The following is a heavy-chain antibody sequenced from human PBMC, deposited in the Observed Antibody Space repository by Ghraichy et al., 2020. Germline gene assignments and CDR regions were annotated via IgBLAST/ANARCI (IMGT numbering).Heavy chain of an antibody. D-gene: IGHD2-21*01. Sequence: TLSLTCTVSGGSISSGGHYWSWIRQHPGKGLEWIGFVFNSGTSYYNPSLKNRISISADTSKNQFYLTMTSMTAADTAVYYCARYCGYFLGFDSLGQGTLVTLSS. CDR1: GGSISSGGHY. CDR3: ARYCGYFLGFDS. V-gene: IGHV4-31*03. J-gene: IGHJ4*02. CDR2: VFNSGTS.